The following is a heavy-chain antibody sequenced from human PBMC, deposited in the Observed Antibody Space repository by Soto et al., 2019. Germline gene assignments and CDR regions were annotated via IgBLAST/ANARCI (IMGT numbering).Heavy chain of an antibody. CDR1: GFTLDDYA. CDR3: AKDINYSSSSGFDY. V-gene: IGHV3-9*01. CDR2: INWNSGSI. Sequence: GGSLRLSCAASGFTLDDYAMHWVQQAPGKGLEWVSGINWNSGSIGYADSVKGRFTISRDNAKNSLYLQMNSLRAEDTAFYYCAKDINYSSSSGFDYWGPGTLVTVSS. D-gene: IGHD6-6*01. J-gene: IGHJ4*02.